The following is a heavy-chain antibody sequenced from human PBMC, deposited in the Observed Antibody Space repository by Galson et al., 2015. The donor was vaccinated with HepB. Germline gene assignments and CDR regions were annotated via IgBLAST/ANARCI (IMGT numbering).Heavy chain of an antibody. J-gene: IGHJ5*02. CDR1: GFTFISYA. CDR3: ARDLTGFNWFDP. D-gene: IGHD7-27*01. CDR2: ISYDGSNK. V-gene: IGHV3-30*04. Sequence: SLRLSCAASGFTFISYAMHWVRQAPGKGLEWVAVISYDGSNKYYADSVKGRFTIPRDNSKNTLYLQMNSLRAEDTAVYYCARDLTGFNWFDPWGQGTLVTVSS.